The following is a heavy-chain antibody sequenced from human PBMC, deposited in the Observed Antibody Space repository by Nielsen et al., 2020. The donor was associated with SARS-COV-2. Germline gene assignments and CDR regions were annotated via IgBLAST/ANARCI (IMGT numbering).Heavy chain of an antibody. CDR3: ARGIAAAGNRRPYNWFDP. Sequence: GSLRLSCTVSGYSISSGYYWGWIRQPPGKWLEWIGSIYHSGSTYYNPSLKSRVTISVDTSKNQFSLKLSSVTAADTAVYYCARGIAAAGNRRPYNWFDPWGQGTLVTVSS. CDR2: IYHSGST. D-gene: IGHD6-13*01. V-gene: IGHV4-38-2*02. CDR1: GYSISSGYY. J-gene: IGHJ5*02.